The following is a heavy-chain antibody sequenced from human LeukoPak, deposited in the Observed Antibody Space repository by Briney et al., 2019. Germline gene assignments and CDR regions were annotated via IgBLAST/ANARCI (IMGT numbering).Heavy chain of an antibody. Sequence: ASVKVSCKASDYIFSGHFIHWVRQAPGQGLEWIGRIDPNSGGTSFAPKLQGRVTMTRDTSISTAYMEVTRLTSDDTAVYYCARRPPMSAADNWLDPWGQGTLVTVSS. CDR2: IDPNSGGT. D-gene: IGHD6-13*01. CDR1: DYIFSGHF. J-gene: IGHJ5*02. V-gene: IGHV1-2*06. CDR3: ARRPPMSAADNWLDP.